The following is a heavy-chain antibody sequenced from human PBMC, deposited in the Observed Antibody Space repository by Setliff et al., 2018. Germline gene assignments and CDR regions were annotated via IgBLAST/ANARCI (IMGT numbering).Heavy chain of an antibody. J-gene: IGHJ3*02. Sequence: PGGSLRLSCVASGFTLSTYAMSWVRQAPGKGLEWVSVISDSGGSTYYADSVKGRFTISRDNSKNTLYLQMLSLRAEDTAVYYCAKDRLTRGSAFDIWGQGTMVTVSS. D-gene: IGHD3-10*01. CDR3: AKDRLTRGSAFDI. V-gene: IGHV3-23*01. CDR1: GFTLSTYA. CDR2: ISDSGGST.